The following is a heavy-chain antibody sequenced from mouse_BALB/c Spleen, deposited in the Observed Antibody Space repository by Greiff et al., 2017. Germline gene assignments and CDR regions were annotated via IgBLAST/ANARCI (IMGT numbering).Heavy chain of an antibody. CDR1: GFTFSDYY. J-gene: IGHJ4*01. Sequence: EVQVVESGGGLVKPGGSLKLSCAASGFTFSDYYMYWVRQTPEKRLEWVATISDGGSYTYYPDSVKGRFTISRDNAKNNLYLQMSSLKSEDTAMYYCARGDYGRSYAMDYWGQGTSVTVSS. D-gene: IGHD1-1*01. CDR2: ISDGGSYT. CDR3: ARGDYGRSYAMDY. V-gene: IGHV5-4*02.